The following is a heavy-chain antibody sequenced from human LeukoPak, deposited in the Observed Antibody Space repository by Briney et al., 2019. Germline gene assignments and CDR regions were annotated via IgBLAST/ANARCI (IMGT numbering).Heavy chain of an antibody. V-gene: IGHV1-46*01. Sequence: ASVKVSCKASGYTFTSYYIHWVRQAPGQGLEWMGIINPSAGNTAYPQKFQGRVTMTRDTFTTTLYMELSSLRSDDTAVYYCARDRSSSMVVTALWGFDYWGQGTLVTVSS. D-gene: IGHD2-21*02. CDR3: ARDRSSSMVVTALWGFDY. CDR2: INPSAGNT. CDR1: GYTFTSYY. J-gene: IGHJ4*02.